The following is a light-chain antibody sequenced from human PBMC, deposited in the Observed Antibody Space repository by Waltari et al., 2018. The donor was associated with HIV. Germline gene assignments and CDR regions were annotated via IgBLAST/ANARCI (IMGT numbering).Light chain of an antibody. V-gene: IGLV2-14*01. Sequence: QSALTQPASVSGSPGQSITISCTGTSSDVGGYNYVSWYQQHPGKAPKLMIYEVSNRPSGISNRFSGSKSGNTASLTISGLQAEDEADYYRSSYTTSSALVFGGGTNLTVL. CDR1: SSDVGGYNY. CDR2: EVS. J-gene: IGLJ2*01. CDR3: SSYTTSSALV.